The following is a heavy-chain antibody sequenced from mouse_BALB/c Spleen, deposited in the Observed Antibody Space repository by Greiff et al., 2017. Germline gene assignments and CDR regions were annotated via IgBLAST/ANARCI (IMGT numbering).Heavy chain of an antibody. V-gene: IGHV5-12-2*01. CDR2: ISNGGGST. CDR1: GFTFSSYT. Sequence: DVQLVESGGGLVQPGGSLKLSCAASGFTFSSYTMSWVRQTPEKRLEWVAYISNGGGSTYYPDTVKGRFTISRDNAKNTLYLQMSSLKSEDTAMYYCARRDYKNYFDDWGQGTTLTVAS. CDR3: ARRDYKNYFDD. D-gene: IGHD2-13*01. J-gene: IGHJ2*01.